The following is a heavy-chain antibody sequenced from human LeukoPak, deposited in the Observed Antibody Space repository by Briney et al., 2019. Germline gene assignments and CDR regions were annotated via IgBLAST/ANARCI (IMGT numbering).Heavy chain of an antibody. D-gene: IGHD3-10*01. CDR3: ATAPVRGVITQRSWFDP. CDR2: VIPIFGTA. V-gene: IGHV1-69*05. CDR1: GGTFSSYA. J-gene: IGHJ5*02. Sequence: SVKVSCKASGGTFSSYAISWVRQAPGQGLEWMGGVIPIFGTANYEQKFQVRVTTTTDECTSKAYMELSSLTSEDTAVYYCATAPVRGVITQRSWFDPWGQGTLVTVSS.